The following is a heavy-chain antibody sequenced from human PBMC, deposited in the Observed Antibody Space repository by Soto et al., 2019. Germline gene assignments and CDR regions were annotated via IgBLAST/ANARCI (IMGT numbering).Heavy chain of an antibody. V-gene: IGHV3-30*18. CDR3: AKGMYPGTTAGDRFAFDI. Sequence: PGGSLRLSCAASGFTFSTYGMHWVRQAPGKGLEWVAVISYDGSHKYYAESVKGRFTISRENSKNTLYLQLNSLRAEDTDVYYCAKGMYPGTTAGDRFAFDIWGQGTMVTVSS. D-gene: IGHD1-1*01. J-gene: IGHJ3*02. CDR1: GFTFSTYG. CDR2: ISYDGSHK.